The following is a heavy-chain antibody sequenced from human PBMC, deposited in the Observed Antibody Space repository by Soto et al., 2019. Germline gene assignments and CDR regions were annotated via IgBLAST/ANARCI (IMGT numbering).Heavy chain of an antibody. V-gene: IGHV4-34*01. Sequence: QVQLQQWGAGLLKPSETLSLTCAVYGGSFSGYYWTWIRQPPGKGLEWIGEINHSGSTNYNPSLKSRVNISGVKSKNQFSLKVASVIAADTAVYCCARVDSRGWYEDYWCQGTLLGVSS. D-gene: IGHD6-19*01. CDR2: INHSGST. J-gene: IGHJ4*02. CDR1: GGSFSGYY. CDR3: ARVDSRGWYEDY.